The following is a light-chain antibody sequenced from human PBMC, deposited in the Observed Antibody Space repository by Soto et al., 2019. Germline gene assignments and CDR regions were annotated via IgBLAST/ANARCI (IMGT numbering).Light chain of an antibody. Sequence: QSALTQPASVSGSPGQSITISCTGTSSDVGGYNYVSWYQQHPGKAPKLMIYDVSNRPSGVSYRFSGSKSGNTASLTISGLQAEDEADYYCSSYTTSSHVVFGGGTKLTVL. J-gene: IGLJ2*01. CDR1: SSDVGGYNY. CDR3: SSYTTSSHVV. CDR2: DVS. V-gene: IGLV2-14*03.